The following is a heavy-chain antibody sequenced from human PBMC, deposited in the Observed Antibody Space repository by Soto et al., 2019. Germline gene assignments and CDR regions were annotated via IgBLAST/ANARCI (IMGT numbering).Heavy chain of an antibody. CDR1: VGSISSYY. CDR3: ARDGGHYYYYGMDV. Sequence: PSETLSLTCTVSVGSISSYYWSWIRQPPGKGLEWIGYIYYSGSTNYNPSLKSRVTISVDTSKNQFSLKLSSVTAADTAVYYCARDGGHYYYYGMDVWGQGTTVTVSS. J-gene: IGHJ6*02. V-gene: IGHV4-59*01. D-gene: IGHD3-3*01. CDR2: IYYSGST.